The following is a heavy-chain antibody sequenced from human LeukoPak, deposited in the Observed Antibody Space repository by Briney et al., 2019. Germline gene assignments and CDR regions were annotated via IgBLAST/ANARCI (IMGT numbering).Heavy chain of an antibody. CDR1: GYTFTSYY. J-gene: IGHJ4*02. Sequence: ASVKVSCKASGYTFTSYYMHWVRQAPGQGLEWMGIINPSGGSTSYAQKFQGRVTMTRDMSISTAYMELSRLRSDDTAVYYCASGIVGATEFDYWGQGTLVTVSS. CDR2: INPSGGST. V-gene: IGHV1-46*01. D-gene: IGHD1-26*01. CDR3: ASGIVGATEFDY.